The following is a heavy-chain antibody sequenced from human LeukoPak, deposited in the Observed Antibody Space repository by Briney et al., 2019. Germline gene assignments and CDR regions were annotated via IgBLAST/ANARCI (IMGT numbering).Heavy chain of an antibody. CDR2: ISSSSSYI. Sequence: GGSLRLSCAASGFTFSGYSMNWVRQAPGKGLEWVSSISSSSSYIYYADSVKGRFTISRDNAKNSLYLQMNSLRAEDTAVYYCARRGLAAIGGPQPDYWGQGTLVTVSS. V-gene: IGHV3-21*01. D-gene: IGHD6-25*01. CDR3: ARRGLAAIGGPQPDY. J-gene: IGHJ4*02. CDR1: GFTFSGYS.